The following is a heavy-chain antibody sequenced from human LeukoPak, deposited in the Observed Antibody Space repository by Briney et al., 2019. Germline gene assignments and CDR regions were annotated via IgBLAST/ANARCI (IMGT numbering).Heavy chain of an antibody. CDR2: ITCGRDAI. J-gene: IGHJ4*02. V-gene: IGHV3-48*01. D-gene: IGHD1-14*01. Sequence: PGGSLRLSCAASGFTFSSYSMNWVRQAPGKGLEWVSYITCGRDAIYYADSVKGRFTISRDNAKNSLYLQMSSLRAEDTAVYYCARDPPRRYDYWGQGTLVTVSS. CDR3: ARDPPRRYDY. CDR1: GFTFSSYS.